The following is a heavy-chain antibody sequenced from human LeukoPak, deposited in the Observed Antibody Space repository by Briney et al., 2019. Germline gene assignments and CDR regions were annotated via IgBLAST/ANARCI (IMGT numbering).Heavy chain of an antibody. Sequence: PSETLSLTCAVYGGSFSVYYRHWIRQPPGKGLGWIGEINHSGVVNYNPSLKSRVTISEDTSKNHFSLKLSSVTAADTAVYYCAFDSSGSGYWGQGTLVTVSS. CDR1: GGSFSVYY. J-gene: IGHJ4*02. CDR2: INHSGVV. D-gene: IGHD5-12*01. CDR3: AFDSSGSGY. V-gene: IGHV4-34*01.